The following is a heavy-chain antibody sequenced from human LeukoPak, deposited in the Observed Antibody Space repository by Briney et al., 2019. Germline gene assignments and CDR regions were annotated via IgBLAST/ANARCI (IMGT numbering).Heavy chain of an antibody. Sequence: SETLSLTCTVSGGSINFYYWSWIRQPAGKGLEWIGRTYSTGSTNYSPSLKSRVTMSVDKSKNQFSLNLSSVTAADTAVYYCARGLHAVDYWGQGTLVTVSS. CDR1: GGSINFYY. CDR3: ARGLHAVDY. V-gene: IGHV4-4*07. J-gene: IGHJ4*02. D-gene: IGHD5-24*01. CDR2: TYSTGST.